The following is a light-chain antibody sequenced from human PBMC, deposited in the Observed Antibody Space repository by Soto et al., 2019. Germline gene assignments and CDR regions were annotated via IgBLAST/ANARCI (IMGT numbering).Light chain of an antibody. V-gene: IGKV3-20*01. Sequence: EIVLTQSPGTLSLSPGERATLSCRACQSVRSNCLAWYQHKPGQAPRLLIYGTSSRATDIPDRFTGSGSGTDFTLTISRLEPEDFAVYSCQQYGRPPQTFGQGTKVDIK. CDR2: GTS. J-gene: IGKJ1*01. CDR1: QSVRSNC. CDR3: QQYGRPPQT.